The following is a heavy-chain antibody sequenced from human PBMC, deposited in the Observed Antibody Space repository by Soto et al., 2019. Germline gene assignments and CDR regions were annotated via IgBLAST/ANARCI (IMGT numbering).Heavy chain of an antibody. CDR2: MNPNSGNT. CDR1: GYTFTSYD. D-gene: IGHD3-10*01. J-gene: IGHJ6*02. Sequence: ASVKVSCKASGYTFTSYDINWVRQATGQGLEWMGWMNPNSGNTGYAQKFQGRVTMTRNTSISTAYMELSSLRSEDTAVYYCARAFGNRWAYHGSGRKTPYYYGMEVWGQGTTVPVSS. V-gene: IGHV1-8*02. CDR3: ARAFGNRWAYHGSGRKTPYYYGMEV.